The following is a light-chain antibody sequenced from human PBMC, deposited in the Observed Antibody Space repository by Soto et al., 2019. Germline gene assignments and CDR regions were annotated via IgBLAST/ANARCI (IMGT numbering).Light chain of an antibody. J-gene: IGKJ5*01. CDR3: QQYGYSPIT. Sequence: EFVLTQSPGTLSLSPLEIATLSFMASQTVRNNYLAWYQQKPGQAPRLLIYDASSRATGIPDRFSGGGSGTDFTLTISRLEPEDFVVYYCQQYGYSPITFGQGTRLEIK. CDR1: QTVRNNY. V-gene: IGKV3-20*01. CDR2: DAS.